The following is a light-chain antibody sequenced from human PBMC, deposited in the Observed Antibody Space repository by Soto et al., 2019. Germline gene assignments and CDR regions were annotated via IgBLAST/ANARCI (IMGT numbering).Light chain of an antibody. Sequence: EVVMTQSPASLSVFPGGRATISCRASQTISNNLVWYQQSPGQPPRLLIYGASTRATGIPARFSGSGSGTEFSLTISSLRSEDFAVYHCQQNHSWPLTFGGGTKVEVK. CDR3: QQNHSWPLT. J-gene: IGKJ4*01. CDR2: GAS. CDR1: QTISNN. V-gene: IGKV3-15*01.